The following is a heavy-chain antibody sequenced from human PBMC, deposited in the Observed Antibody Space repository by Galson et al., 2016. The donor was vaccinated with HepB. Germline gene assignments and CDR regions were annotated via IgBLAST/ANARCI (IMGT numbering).Heavy chain of an antibody. D-gene: IGHD6-13*01. Sequence: SLRLSCAASGFPLRNYAMTWVRQAPGKGLDWVSVISGSGGNTYYADSVKGRFTISRDNSKNTLNLQMNSLRAEDTAVYYCAKVPYTSSWYDVSWFDSWGQGTLVTVSS. CDR1: GFPLRNYA. V-gene: IGHV3-23*01. CDR2: ISGSGGNT. CDR3: AKVPYTSSWYDVSWFDS. J-gene: IGHJ5*01.